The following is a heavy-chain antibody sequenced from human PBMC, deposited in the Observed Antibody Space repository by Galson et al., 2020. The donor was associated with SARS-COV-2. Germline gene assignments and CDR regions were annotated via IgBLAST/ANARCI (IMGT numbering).Heavy chain of an antibody. Sequence: GGSLRLSCAASGFTFSSYEMNWVRQAPGKGLEWVSYISSSGSTIYYADSVKGRFTISRDNAKNLLYLQMNSLRAEDTAVYYCARGGGTMIVVANNFDYWGQGILVTVSS. CDR3: ARGGGTMIVVANNFDY. D-gene: IGHD3-22*01. V-gene: IGHV3-48*03. J-gene: IGHJ4*02. CDR2: ISSSGSTI. CDR1: GFTFSSYE.